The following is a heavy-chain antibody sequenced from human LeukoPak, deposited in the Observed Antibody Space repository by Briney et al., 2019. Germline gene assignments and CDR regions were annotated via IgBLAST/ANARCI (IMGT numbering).Heavy chain of an antibody. Sequence: GASVKVSCKASGGSFNNYAVTWVRQAPGQGLEWMGWISPYNGNTNYAQKFQGRVTLTTDTSTSTAYMELRSLRSDDTAVYYCARGPHERSGYPDDWGQGTLVTVSS. CDR1: GGSFNNYA. D-gene: IGHD3-22*01. CDR2: ISPYNGNT. J-gene: IGHJ4*02. V-gene: IGHV1-18*01. CDR3: ARGPHERSGYPDD.